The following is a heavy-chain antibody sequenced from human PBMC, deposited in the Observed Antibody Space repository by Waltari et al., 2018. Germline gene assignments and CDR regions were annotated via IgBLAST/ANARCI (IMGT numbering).Heavy chain of an antibody. D-gene: IGHD3-3*01. CDR1: GYTFTSDG. V-gene: IGHV1-18*01. Sequence: QVQLVQSGAEVKKPGASVKVSCKVSGYTFTSDGISWVRQAPRHGLEWMGWISAYNGNTNYAQKLQGRVTMTTDTSTSTAYMELRSLRSDDTAVYYCAGDSKAFYDFWSGFRAYFDYWGQGTLVTVSS. CDR3: AGDSKAFYDFWSGFRAYFDY. CDR2: ISAYNGNT. J-gene: IGHJ4*02.